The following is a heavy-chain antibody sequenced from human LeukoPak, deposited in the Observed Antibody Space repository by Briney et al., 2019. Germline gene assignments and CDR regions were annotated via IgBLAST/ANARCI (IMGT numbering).Heavy chain of an antibody. D-gene: IGHD2-21*01. J-gene: IGHJ4*02. CDR1: GFTFSSYN. V-gene: IGHV3-21*01. Sequence: KTGGSLRLSCAASGFTFSSYNMNWVSQAPGKGLEWVSSISSSSSYIYYADSVKGRFTISRDNAKNSLYLQMYSLRAEDTAVYYCAREEYCVGECYSGGSDDYWGQGTLVTVSS. CDR2: ISSSSSYI. CDR3: AREEYCVGECYSGGSDDY.